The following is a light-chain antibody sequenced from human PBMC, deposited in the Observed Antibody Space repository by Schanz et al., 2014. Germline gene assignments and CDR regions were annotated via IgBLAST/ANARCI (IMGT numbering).Light chain of an antibody. V-gene: IGKV1-5*01. CDR1: QSISSY. J-gene: IGKJ1*01. CDR3: QQYSSYWA. Sequence: IRMTQSPSTLSASVGDRVTITCRASQSISSYLNWYQQKPGKAPKLLIYAASSLQSGVPSRFSGSGSGTEFTLTISSLQPDDFATYYCQQYSSYWAFGQGTKVEIK. CDR2: AAS.